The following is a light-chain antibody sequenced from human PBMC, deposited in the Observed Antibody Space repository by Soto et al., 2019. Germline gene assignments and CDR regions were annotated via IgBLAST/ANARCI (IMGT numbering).Light chain of an antibody. CDR1: SSDVGAYNF. V-gene: IGLV2-23*02. Sequence: QSALTQPASVSGSPGQSITISCTGTSSDVGAYNFVSWYQQHPGKAPKVMIYEVNNRPSGVSNHFSGSKSGNTASLTISGLQAEDEADYHCCSYAGTRTSWVFGTGTKLTVL. J-gene: IGLJ1*01. CDR3: CSYAGTRTSWV. CDR2: EVN.